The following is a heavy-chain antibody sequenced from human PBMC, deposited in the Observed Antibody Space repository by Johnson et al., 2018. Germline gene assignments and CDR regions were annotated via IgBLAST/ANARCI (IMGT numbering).Heavy chain of an antibody. CDR1: GFTFSSYG. D-gene: IGHD5-18*01. V-gene: IGHV3-23*04. Sequence: EVQLVESGGGLVQPGGSLRLSCAASGFTFSSYGMHWVRQAPGKGLEWVSAISDSGDSTYYTDSVKGRFTISRDNSKNTLYLQMNSLRAEDTAVYYCAKAQMKLWASSYYYGMDVWGQGTTVTVSS. CDR2: ISDSGDST. CDR3: AKAQMKLWASSYYYGMDV. J-gene: IGHJ6*02.